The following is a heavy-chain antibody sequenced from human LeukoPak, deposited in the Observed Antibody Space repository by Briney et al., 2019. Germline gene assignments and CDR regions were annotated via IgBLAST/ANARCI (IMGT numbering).Heavy chain of an antibody. Sequence: ASVKVSCKASGYTFTSYGISWMRQAPGQGLEWMGWISAYNGNTNYAQKLQGRVTMTTDTSTSTAYMELRSPRSDDTAVYYCARDYYGSGYYYYYGMDVWGQGTTVTVSS. CDR1: GYTFTSYG. V-gene: IGHV1-18*01. CDR2: ISAYNGNT. J-gene: IGHJ6*02. CDR3: ARDYYGSGYYYYYGMDV. D-gene: IGHD3-10*01.